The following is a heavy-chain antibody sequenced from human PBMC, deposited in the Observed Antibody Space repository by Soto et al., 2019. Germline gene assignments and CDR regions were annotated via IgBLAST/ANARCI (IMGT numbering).Heavy chain of an antibody. D-gene: IGHD3-10*01. V-gene: IGHV4-31*03. CDR2: IYYSGST. Sequence: QVQLVESGPGLVKPSQTLSLTCTVSGGSISSGGYYWSWIRQHPGKGLEWIGYIYYSGSTYYNPSLKSRVTISVDTSKNQFSLKLSSVTAADTAVYYCARKVRGVGRYYYYGMDVWGQGTTVTVSS. CDR3: ARKVRGVGRYYYYGMDV. J-gene: IGHJ6*02. CDR1: GGSISSGGYY.